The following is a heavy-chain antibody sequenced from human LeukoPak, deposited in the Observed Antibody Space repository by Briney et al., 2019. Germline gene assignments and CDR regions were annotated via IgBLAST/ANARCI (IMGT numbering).Heavy chain of an antibody. Sequence: ERSLRLSCAASGFIFSNYAIHWVRQAPGKGLERVAVISYDGSNKYYADSVKGRFTISRDISKNTLYLQMNSLRAEDTAVYYCARGYCSSISCYVDYWGQGTLVTVSS. CDR2: ISYDGSNK. CDR3: ARGYCSSISCYVDY. CDR1: GFIFSNYA. D-gene: IGHD2-2*01. J-gene: IGHJ4*02. V-gene: IGHV3-30*04.